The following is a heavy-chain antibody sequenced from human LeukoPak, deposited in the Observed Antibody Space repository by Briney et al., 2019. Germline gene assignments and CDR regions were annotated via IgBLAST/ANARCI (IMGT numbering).Heavy chain of an antibody. CDR2: TYYRSKWYN. D-gene: IGHD6-19*01. V-gene: IGHV6-1*01. Sequence: SQTLSLTCAISGDSVSSNSAAWNWIRQSPSRGLEWLGRTYYRSKWYNDYAVSVKSRITINPDTSKNQFSLQLNSVTPEDTAVHYCAREPRSGYSSGWTLRPFDYRGQGTLVTVSS. CDR3: AREPRSGYSSGWTLRPFDY. J-gene: IGHJ4*02. CDR1: GDSVSSNSAA.